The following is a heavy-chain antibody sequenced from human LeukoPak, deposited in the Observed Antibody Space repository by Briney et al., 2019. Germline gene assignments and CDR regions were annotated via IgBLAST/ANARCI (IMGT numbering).Heavy chain of an antibody. CDR3: ARDSLVGAISFDY. Sequence: GGSLRLSCAASGFTFRNYALHWVRQAPGKGLEWVALISFDDINKYYADSVKGRFTISRDNSKNTLYLQMNSLRAEDTAVYYCARDSLVGAISFDYWGQGTLVTVSS. D-gene: IGHD1-26*01. J-gene: IGHJ4*02. CDR1: GFTFRNYA. V-gene: IGHV3-30*04. CDR2: ISFDDINK.